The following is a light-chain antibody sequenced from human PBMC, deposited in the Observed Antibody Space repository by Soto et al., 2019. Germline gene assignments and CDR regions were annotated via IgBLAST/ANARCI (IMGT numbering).Light chain of an antibody. V-gene: IGKV1-5*03. CDR3: QQYYSYPRA. Sequence: IQMTQSPSTLSASVGDRVTITCRASQSISSWLAWYQQKPGKAPNLLIYKASSLESGVPSRFSGSGSETEFTLTISSLQPDDFATYYCQQYYSYPRAFGQGTKVEIK. CDR2: KAS. J-gene: IGKJ1*01. CDR1: QSISSW.